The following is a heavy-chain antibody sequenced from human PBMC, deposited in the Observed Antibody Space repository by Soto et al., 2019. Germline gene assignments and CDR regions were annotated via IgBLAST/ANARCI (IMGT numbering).Heavy chain of an antibody. Sequence: SETLSLTCAVYGGSFSGYYWSWIRQPPGKGLEWIGEINHSGSTNYNPSLKSRVTISVDTSKNQFSLKLSSVTAADTAVYYCARGRKETDKEGRGRNRQWLARSFDYWGQGTLVTVSS. CDR3: ARGRKETDKEGRGRNRQWLARSFDY. CDR1: GGSFSGYY. D-gene: IGHD6-19*01. CDR2: INHSGST. J-gene: IGHJ4*02. V-gene: IGHV4-34*01.